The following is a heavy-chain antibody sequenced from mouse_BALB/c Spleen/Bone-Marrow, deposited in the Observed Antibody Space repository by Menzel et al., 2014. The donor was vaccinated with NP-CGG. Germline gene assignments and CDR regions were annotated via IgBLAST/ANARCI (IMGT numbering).Heavy chain of an antibody. V-gene: IGHV1-4*01. Sequence: VQLQQSGAELASPGASVKMSCKASGYTFTDYTIQWVKQRPGQGLEWIGYVNPRSGYSNYNQKFKDKATLTADKSSITAFMQLSSLTSEDSAVYYCARPKGFALDYWGQGTALTVSS. CDR1: GYTFTDYT. CDR3: ARPKGFALDY. CDR2: VNPRSGYS. J-gene: IGHJ2*01.